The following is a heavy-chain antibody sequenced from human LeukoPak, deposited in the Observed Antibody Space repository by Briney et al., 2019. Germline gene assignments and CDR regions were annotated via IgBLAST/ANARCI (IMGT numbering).Heavy chain of an antibody. CDR2: IIPIFGTA. J-gene: IGHJ6*03. D-gene: IGHD5-12*01. CDR3: ARETRGYSGYDQGNYYYYYMDV. Sequence: GASVKVSCKASGGTFSSYAISWVRQAPGQGLEWMGGIIPIFGTANYAQKFQGRVTITADKSTSTAYMELSSLRSEDTAVYYCARETRGYSGYDQGNYYYYYMDVWGKGTTVTVSS. V-gene: IGHV1-69*06. CDR1: GGTFSSYA.